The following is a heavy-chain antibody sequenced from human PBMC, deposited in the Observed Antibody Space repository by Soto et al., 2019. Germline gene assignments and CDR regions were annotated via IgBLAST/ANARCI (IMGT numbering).Heavy chain of an antibody. CDR3: ARGPTGWYGYDY. CDR1: GFTFSSSW. CDR2: INSDASRT. J-gene: IGHJ4*02. D-gene: IGHD6-19*01. V-gene: IGHV3-74*01. Sequence: EVQLVESGGGLVQPGGSLRLSYAASGFTFSSSWMHWVRQAPGKGLVWVSRINSDASRTNYADSVKGRFTISRDNAKNTLYLQMNSLRVEDTALYYCARGPTGWYGYDYWGQGALVTVSS.